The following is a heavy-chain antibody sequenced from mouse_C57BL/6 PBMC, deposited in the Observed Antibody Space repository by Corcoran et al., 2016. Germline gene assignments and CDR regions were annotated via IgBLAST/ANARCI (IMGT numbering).Heavy chain of an antibody. V-gene: IGHV1-26*01. Sequence: EVQLQQSGPELVKPGASVKISCKASGYTFTDYYMNWVKQSHGKSLEWIGDINPNNGGTSYNQKFKGKATLTVDKSSSTAYMELRSLTSEDSAVYYCARGAVLRSYAMDYGGQGTAVTVSA. D-gene: IGHD1-1*01. CDR3: ARGAVLRSYAMDY. CDR1: GYTFTDYY. J-gene: IGHJ4*01. CDR2: INPNNGGT.